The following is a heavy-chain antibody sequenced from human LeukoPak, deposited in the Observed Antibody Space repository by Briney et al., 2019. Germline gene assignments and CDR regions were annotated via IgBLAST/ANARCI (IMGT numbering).Heavy chain of an antibody. Sequence: SETLSLTCAVYGGSFSGYYWSWIRQPPGEGLEWIGEINHSGSTNYNPSLKSRVTISVDTSKNQFSLKLSSVTAADTAVYYCARGPLYYYGSGSYYPYYGMDVWGQGTTVTVSS. J-gene: IGHJ6*02. D-gene: IGHD3-10*01. V-gene: IGHV4-34*01. CDR1: GGSFSGYY. CDR3: ARGPLYYYGSGSYYPYYGMDV. CDR2: INHSGST.